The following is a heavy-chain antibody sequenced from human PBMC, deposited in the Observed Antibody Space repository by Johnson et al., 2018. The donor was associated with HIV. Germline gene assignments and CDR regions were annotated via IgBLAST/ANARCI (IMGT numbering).Heavy chain of an antibody. CDR3: TTEWEYYYGSGKLDAFDI. J-gene: IGHJ3*02. V-gene: IGHV3-66*01. D-gene: IGHD3-10*01. CDR2: IFSVGNA. Sequence: VLLVESGGGLVQPGGSLRLSCAASGITVSSNYMSWVRQAPGKGLEWVSVIFSVGNAYYADSVKGRFTISRDESKNMMYLQMNSLKTEDTAVYYCTTEWEYYYGSGKLDAFDIWGQGTMVTVSS. CDR1: GITVSSNY.